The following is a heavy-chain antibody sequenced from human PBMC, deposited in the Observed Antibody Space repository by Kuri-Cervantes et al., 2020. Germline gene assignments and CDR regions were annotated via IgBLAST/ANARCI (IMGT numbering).Heavy chain of an antibody. Sequence: SETLSLTCTVSGGSISSSSYYWGWIRQPPGKGLEWIGSIYYSGSTYYNPSLKSRVTISVDTSKNQFSLKLSSVTAADTAVYYCATLLRYFDYASYYYYYGMDVWGQGTTVTDSS. CDR3: ATLLRYFDYASYYYYYGMDV. D-gene: IGHD3-9*01. J-gene: IGHJ6*02. V-gene: IGHV4-39*07. CDR1: GGSISSSSYY. CDR2: IYYSGST.